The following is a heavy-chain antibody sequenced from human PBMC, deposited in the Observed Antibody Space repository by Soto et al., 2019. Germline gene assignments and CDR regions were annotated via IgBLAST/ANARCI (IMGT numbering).Heavy chain of an antibody. CDR2: IIPIFGTA. Sequence: GASVKVSCKASGGTFSSYAISWVRQAPGQGLEWMGGIIPIFGTANYAQKFQGRVTITADESTSTAYMELSSLRSEDTAVYYCAREGGTSGYDPDYYYYGMDVWGQGTTVTVAS. V-gene: IGHV1-69*13. CDR3: AREGGTSGYDPDYYYYGMDV. J-gene: IGHJ6*02. CDR1: GGTFSSYA. D-gene: IGHD5-12*01.